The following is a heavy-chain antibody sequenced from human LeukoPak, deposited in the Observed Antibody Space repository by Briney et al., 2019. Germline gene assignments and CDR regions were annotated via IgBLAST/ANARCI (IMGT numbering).Heavy chain of an antibody. Sequence: ASVKVSCKASGGTFSSNSIYWVRQAPGPGLEWMGRISAYNGNTTYAQKLQGRVTMTTDTSTSTAYMELRSLRSDDTAAYYCALSGSYAPFDYWGQGTLVTVSS. CDR2: ISAYNGNT. D-gene: IGHD1-26*01. J-gene: IGHJ4*02. CDR1: GGTFSSNS. CDR3: ALSGSYAPFDY. V-gene: IGHV1-18*01.